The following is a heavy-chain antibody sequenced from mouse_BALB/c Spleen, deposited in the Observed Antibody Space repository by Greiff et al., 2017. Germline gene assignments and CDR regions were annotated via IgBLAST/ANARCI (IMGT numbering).Heavy chain of an antibody. V-gene: IGHV1-7*01. Sequence: VQLQQSGAELAKPGASVKMSCKASGYTFTSYWLHWVKQRPGQGLEWIGYINPSTGYTEYNQKFKDKATVTADKSSSAAYMQLSSLTSEDSAVYYCARRTVGAPFDYWGGGTTVTVSS. J-gene: IGHJ2*01. CDR3: ARRTVGAPFDY. D-gene: IGHD1-1*01. CDR1: GYTFTSYW. CDR2: INPSTGYT.